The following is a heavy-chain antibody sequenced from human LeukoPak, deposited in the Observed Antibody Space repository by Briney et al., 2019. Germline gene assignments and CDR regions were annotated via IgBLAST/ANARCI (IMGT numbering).Heavy chain of an antibody. Sequence: SETLSLTCTVSGGSISSGGYYWSWIRQHPGKGLEWIGYIYYSGSTYYNPSLKSRVTISVDTSKNQFSLKLSSVTAADTAVYYCARDSNPYYYDFNWFDPWGQGTLVTVSS. CDR2: IYYSGST. V-gene: IGHV4-31*03. CDR1: GGSISSGGYY. J-gene: IGHJ5*02. CDR3: ARDSNPYYYDFNWFDP. D-gene: IGHD3-22*01.